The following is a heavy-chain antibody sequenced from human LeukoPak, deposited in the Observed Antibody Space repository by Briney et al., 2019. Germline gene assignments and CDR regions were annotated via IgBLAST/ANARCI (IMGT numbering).Heavy chain of an antibody. J-gene: IGHJ4*02. V-gene: IGHV3-74*01. Sequence: GGSLRLSCASSGFAPSNDWMHWVRQAPGKGLEWVSRISTDGSMTGYTDSVKGRFTVYRDNAKRILYLEMNNLRVEDTAVYYCASFGQQWLESYWGQGTLVTVSS. CDR1: GFAPSNDW. CDR3: ASFGQQWLESY. D-gene: IGHD6-19*01. CDR2: ISTDGSMT.